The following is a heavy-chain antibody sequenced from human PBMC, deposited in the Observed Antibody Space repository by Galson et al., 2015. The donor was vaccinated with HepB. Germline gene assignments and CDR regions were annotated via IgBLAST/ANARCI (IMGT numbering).Heavy chain of an antibody. Sequence: SLRLSCAASGFNFSNYNMNWARQAQGKGLEWLPSISNTRTYLYYADSVTGRFNISRDNAKNSLYLQMNSLRAEDTAVYYCARDPLAVPGSNYYEYGMDVWGPGTMVTVSS. CDR1: GFNFSNYN. CDR2: ISNTRTYL. V-gene: IGHV3-21*06. D-gene: IGHD6-19*01. J-gene: IGHJ6*02. CDR3: ARDPLAVPGSNYYEYGMDV.